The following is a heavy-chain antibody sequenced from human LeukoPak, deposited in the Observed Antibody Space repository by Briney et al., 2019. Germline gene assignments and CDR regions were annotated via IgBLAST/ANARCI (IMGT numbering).Heavy chain of an antibody. CDR1: GFTFSGHW. J-gene: IGHJ5*02. V-gene: IGHV3-74*03. Sequence: PGGSLRLSCTASGFTFSGHWIHWVRQAPGMGLVWVSRINERGTDSMYAESVKGRFTISRENAKNSLYLHMNSLSAGDTAVYFCARGHTLTGYYNFAWFDPWGQGTLVTVSS. CDR3: ARGHTLTGYYNFAWFDP. CDR2: INERGTDS. D-gene: IGHD3-9*01.